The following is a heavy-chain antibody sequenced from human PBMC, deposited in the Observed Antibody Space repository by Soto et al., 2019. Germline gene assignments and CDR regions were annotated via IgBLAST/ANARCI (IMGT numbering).Heavy chain of an antibody. D-gene: IGHD6-13*01. Sequence: QVQLVQSGAEVKKPGASVKVSCKASGYTFTSYAMHWVRQAPGQRLEWMGWINAGNGNTKYSQKFQGRVTITRDTSASTAYMELSSLRSEDTAVYYCARADSSSWYDDDAFDIWGQGTMVTVSS. J-gene: IGHJ3*02. V-gene: IGHV1-3*01. CDR3: ARADSSSWYDDDAFDI. CDR1: GYTFTSYA. CDR2: INAGNGNT.